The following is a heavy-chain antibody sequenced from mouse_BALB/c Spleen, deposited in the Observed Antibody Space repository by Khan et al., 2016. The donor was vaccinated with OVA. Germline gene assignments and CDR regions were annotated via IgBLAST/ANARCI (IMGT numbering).Heavy chain of an antibody. CDR3: TRREKYGYDPSWFAY. J-gene: IGHJ3*01. CDR1: GYTFTSYW. CDR2: INPSDSET. D-gene: IGHD2-2*01. Sequence: QVQLKESGAELVRPGASVKLSCKASGYTFTSYWMNWVRQRPGQGLDWIGKINPSDSETHYNQMFKDKATLTVDKSSGTAYMQLSSLTSEDSAIYYCTRREKYGYDPSWFAYWGQGTRVTVAA. V-gene: IGHV1-61*01.